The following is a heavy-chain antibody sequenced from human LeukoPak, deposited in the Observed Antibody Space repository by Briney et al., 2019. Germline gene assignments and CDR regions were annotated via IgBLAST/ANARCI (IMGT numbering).Heavy chain of an antibody. D-gene: IGHD1-20*01. CDR1: GFTFSSYA. V-gene: IGHV3-30-3*01. J-gene: IGHJ4*02. CDR2: ISYDGSNK. CDR3: ARYGINWNYVDY. Sequence: GGSLRLSCAASGFTFSSYAMHWVRQAPGKGLEWVAVISYDGSNKYYADSVKGRFTISRDNSKNTLYLQMNSLRAEVTAVYYCARYGINWNYVDYWGQGTLVTVSS.